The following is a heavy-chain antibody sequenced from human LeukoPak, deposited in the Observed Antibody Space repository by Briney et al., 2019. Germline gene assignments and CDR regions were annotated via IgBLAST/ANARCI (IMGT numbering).Heavy chain of an antibody. CDR3: ARDTWIQLWSWEDYYYYYMDV. CDR2: IIPILGIA. J-gene: IGHJ6*03. Sequence: SVKVSCKASGGTFSSYAISWVRQAPGQGLEWMGRIIPILGIANYAQKFQGRVTITADKSTSTAYMELSSLRSEDTAVYYCARDTWIQLWSWEDYYYYYMDVWGKGTTVTVSS. CDR1: GGTFSSYA. V-gene: IGHV1-69*04. D-gene: IGHD5-18*01.